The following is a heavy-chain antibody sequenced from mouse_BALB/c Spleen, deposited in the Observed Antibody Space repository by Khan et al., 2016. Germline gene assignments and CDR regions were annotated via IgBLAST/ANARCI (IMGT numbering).Heavy chain of an antibody. CDR2: IYPGSGST. CDR1: GYNFTSYW. Sequence: QVQLQQSGAELVKPGTSVKLSCKASGYNFTSYWINWVKLRPGQGLEWIGDIYPGSGSTNYNEKFKSKATLTVDTSSSTAYMQLSSLASEDSALYYCARAALSYGSSYWYFDVWGAGTTVTVSS. V-gene: IGHV1-55*01. CDR3: ARAALSYGSSYWYFDV. J-gene: IGHJ1*01. D-gene: IGHD1-1*01.